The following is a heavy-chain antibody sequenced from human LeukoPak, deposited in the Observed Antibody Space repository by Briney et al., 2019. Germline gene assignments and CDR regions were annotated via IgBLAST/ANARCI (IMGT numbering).Heavy chain of an antibody. V-gene: IGHV1-69*05. CDR1: GGTFSSYA. CDR3: ARERIGYSSSWEFDY. Sequence: SVKVSCKASGGTFSSYAISWVRQAPGQGLEWMGGIIPIFGTANYAQKFQGRVTITTDESTSTAYMELSSLRSEATAVYYCARERIGYSSSWEFDYWGQGTLVTVSS. D-gene: IGHD6-6*01. CDR2: IIPIFGTA. J-gene: IGHJ4*02.